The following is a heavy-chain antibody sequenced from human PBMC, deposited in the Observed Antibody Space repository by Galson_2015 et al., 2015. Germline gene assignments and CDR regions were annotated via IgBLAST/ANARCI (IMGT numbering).Heavy chain of an antibody. Sequence: QSGAEVKKPGESLKISCKASGYTFTNYAMNWVRQAPGQGLEWMGWINTNTGNPTYAQGFTGRFVFSLDTSVSTAYLQISSLRAEDTAVYYCARGSWPPGDYYYYMDVWGKGTTVTVSS. V-gene: IGHV7-4-1*02. CDR2: INTNTGNP. CDR1: GYTFTNYA. CDR3: ARGSWPPGDYYYYMDV. D-gene: IGHD6-13*01. J-gene: IGHJ6*03.